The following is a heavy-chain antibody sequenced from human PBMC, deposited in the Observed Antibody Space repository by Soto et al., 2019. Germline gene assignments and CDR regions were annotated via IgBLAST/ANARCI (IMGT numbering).Heavy chain of an antibody. CDR3: AKAHMEWLVPHNWFDP. CDR1: GFTFSSYG. Sequence: VQLVESGGGVVQPGRSLRLSCAASGFTFSSYGMHWVRQAPGKGLEWVAVISYDGSNKYYADSVKGRFTISRDNSKNTLYLQMNSLRAEDTAVYYCAKAHMEWLVPHNWFDPWGQGTLVTVSS. J-gene: IGHJ5*02. CDR2: ISYDGSNK. V-gene: IGHV3-30*18. D-gene: IGHD6-19*01.